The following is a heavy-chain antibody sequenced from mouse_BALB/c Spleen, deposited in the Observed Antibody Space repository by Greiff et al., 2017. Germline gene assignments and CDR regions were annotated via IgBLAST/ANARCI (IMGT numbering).Heavy chain of an antibody. V-gene: IGHV5-17*02. CDR3: TREGTRRPPLDY. Sequence: EVMLVESGGGLVQPGGSRKLSCAASGFTFSSFGMHWVRQAPEKGLEWVAYISSGSSTIYYADTVKGRFTISRDNPKNTLFLQMTSLRSEDTAMYYGTREGTRRPPLDYWGQGTTLTVSS. CDR1: GFTFSSFG. CDR2: ISSGSSTI. J-gene: IGHJ2*01.